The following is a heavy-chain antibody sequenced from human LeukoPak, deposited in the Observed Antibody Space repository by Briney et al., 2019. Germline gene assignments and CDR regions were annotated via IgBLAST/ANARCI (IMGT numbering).Heavy chain of an antibody. D-gene: IGHD6-19*01. CDR2: INPNSGDT. CDR1: GYTFTGYY. CDR3: AREISSGWSDY. V-gene: IGHV1-2*02. Sequence: GASVKVSCKASGYTFTGYYMHWVRQAPGQGLEWMGWINPNSGDTNYAQKFQGRVTMTRDTSISTAYVELSGPRSDDTAVYYCAREISSGWSDYWGQGTLVTVSS. J-gene: IGHJ4*02.